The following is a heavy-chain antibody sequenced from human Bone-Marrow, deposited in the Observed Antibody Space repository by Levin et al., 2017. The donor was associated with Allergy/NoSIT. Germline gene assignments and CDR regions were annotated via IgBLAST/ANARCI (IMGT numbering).Heavy chain of an antibody. CDR2: IYYSGSS. V-gene: IGHV4-31*03. Sequence: SQTLSLTCTVSTGSIRAGVHYWSWVRQHPGKGLEWIGYIYYSGSSYYNAPLKSRVTISVDTSKNQFSLNLSSLTAADTAVYYCARLTGDAFDIWGQGTMVIVSS. J-gene: IGHJ3*02. D-gene: IGHD7-27*01. CDR3: ARLTGDAFDI. CDR1: TGSIRAGVHY.